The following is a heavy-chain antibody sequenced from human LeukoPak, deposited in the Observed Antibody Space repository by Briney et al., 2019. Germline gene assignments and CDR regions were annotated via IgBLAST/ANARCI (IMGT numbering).Heavy chain of an antibody. Sequence: GGSLRLSCAASGFTFSTYSMNWVRQAPGKGLEWVSYISSSSSTIYYADSVKGRFPISRDNAKNSLHLQMNSLRAEDTAVYYCAPTPRYSSGWYNGYWGQGTLVTVSS. CDR1: GFTFSTYS. CDR3: APTPRYSSGWYNGY. D-gene: IGHD6-19*01. V-gene: IGHV3-48*01. J-gene: IGHJ4*02. CDR2: ISSSSSTI.